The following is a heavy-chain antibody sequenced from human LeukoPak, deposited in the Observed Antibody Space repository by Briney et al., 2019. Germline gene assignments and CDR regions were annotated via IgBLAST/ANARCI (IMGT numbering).Heavy chain of an antibody. CDR3: AAGPPFDWLEEYGMDV. J-gene: IGHJ6*04. D-gene: IGHD3-9*01. V-gene: IGHV1-58*01. Sequence: SLKVSSKASGFTFTSSAVQCVRQTRGQRPEWIGSIVVGRGNTNYAQKFQERVTITRDMSTSTAYMELSSLRSEDTPVYYCAAGPPFDWLEEYGMDVWRKGTTVSVSS. CDR1: GFTFTSSA. CDR2: IVVGRGNT.